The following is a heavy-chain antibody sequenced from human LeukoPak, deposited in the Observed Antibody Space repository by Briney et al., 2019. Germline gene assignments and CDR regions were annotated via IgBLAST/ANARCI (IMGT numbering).Heavy chain of an antibody. Sequence: PSETLSLTCTVSGGSISSSSYYWGWIRQPPGKGLEWIGSIYYSGSTYYNPSLKSRVTISVDTSKNQFSLKLSSVTAADTAVYYCARDSGAVEDTGVGFDYWGQGTLVTVSS. D-gene: IGHD2-8*02. CDR1: GGSISSSSYY. J-gene: IGHJ4*02. V-gene: IGHV4-39*02. CDR2: IYYSGST. CDR3: ARDSGAVEDTGVGFDY.